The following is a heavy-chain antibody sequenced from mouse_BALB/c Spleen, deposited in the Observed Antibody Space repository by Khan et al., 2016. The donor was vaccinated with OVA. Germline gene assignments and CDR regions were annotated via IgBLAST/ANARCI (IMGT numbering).Heavy chain of an antibody. J-gene: IGHJ3*01. D-gene: IGHD2-3*01. CDR2: IYPGDGDT. CDR3: ARCYDGYVAAFAY. V-gene: IGHV1-87*01. Sequence: VQLQQSGAELARPGASVKLSCKASGYTFTSYWMQWVKQRPGQGLEWIGAIYPGDGDTRYTQEFKGKATLTADKSSSTAYMQLSSLASTDSAVYSCARCYDGYVAAFAYWGQGTLVTVSA. CDR1: GYTFTSYW.